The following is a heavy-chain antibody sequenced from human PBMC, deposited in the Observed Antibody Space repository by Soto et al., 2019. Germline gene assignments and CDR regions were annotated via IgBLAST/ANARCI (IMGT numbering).Heavy chain of an antibody. CDR2: IIPIFGTA. Sequence: ASVKVSCKASGGTFSSYAISWVRQAPGQGLEWMGGIIPIFGTANYAQKFQGRVTITADESTSTAYMELSSLRSEDTAVYYCASKTYYYYGMDVWGQGTTVTVS. CDR1: GGTFSSYA. CDR3: ASKTYYYYGMDV. V-gene: IGHV1-69*13. J-gene: IGHJ6*02.